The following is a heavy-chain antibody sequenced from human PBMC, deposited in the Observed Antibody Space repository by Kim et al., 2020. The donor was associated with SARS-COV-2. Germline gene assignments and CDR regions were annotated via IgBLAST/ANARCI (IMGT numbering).Heavy chain of an antibody. D-gene: IGHD5-12*01. Sequence: VKGRFNISRANSKNTLYLRMNSLRAEDTAVYYCAKRTGYSGYEKAGYFDYWGQGTLVTVSS. J-gene: IGHJ4*02. CDR3: AKRTGYSGYEKAGYFDY. V-gene: IGHV3-23*01.